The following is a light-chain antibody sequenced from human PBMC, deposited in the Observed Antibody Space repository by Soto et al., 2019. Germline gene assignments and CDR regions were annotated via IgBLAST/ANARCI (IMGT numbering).Light chain of an antibody. CDR1: QSIRSNY. V-gene: IGKV3D-20*02. CDR3: QQRSNWPIT. Sequence: EIVLTQSPGTLSLSPGERATLSCRASQSIRSNYVAWYQQKPGQGPRLLIYGASSRATGIPDRFSGSGSGTDFTLIISRLEPEDFAMYYCQQRSNWPITFGQGTRLEI. J-gene: IGKJ5*01. CDR2: GAS.